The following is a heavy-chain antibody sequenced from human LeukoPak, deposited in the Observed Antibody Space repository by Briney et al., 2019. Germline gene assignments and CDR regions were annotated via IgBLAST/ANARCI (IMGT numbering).Heavy chain of an antibody. J-gene: IGHJ6*02. D-gene: IGHD6-6*01. CDR2: IYTSGST. CDR1: GGSISSYY. V-gene: IGHV4-4*07. CDR3: ASRLVLNYYYGMDV. Sequence: SETLSLTCTVSGGSISSYYWSWLRQPAGKGLEWIGRIYTSGSTNYNPSLKSRVTISVDTSKNQFSLKLSSVTAADTAVYYCASRLVLNYYYGMDVWGQGTTVTVSS.